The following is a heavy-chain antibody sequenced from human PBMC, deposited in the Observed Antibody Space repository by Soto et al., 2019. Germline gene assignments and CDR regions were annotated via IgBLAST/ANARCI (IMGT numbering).Heavy chain of an antibody. J-gene: IGHJ6*02. Sequence: QVQLQESGPGLVKPSQTLSLTCTVSGGSISSGGYYWSWIRQHPGKGLEWIGYIYYSGSTYYNPSLKRRVTISVDTSKNQFSLKLSSVTAADTAVYYCARDRYDSHYYYGMDVWGQGTTVTVSS. CDR1: GGSISSGGYY. D-gene: IGHD3-3*01. CDR3: ARDRYDSHYYYGMDV. CDR2: IYYSGST. V-gene: IGHV4-31*03.